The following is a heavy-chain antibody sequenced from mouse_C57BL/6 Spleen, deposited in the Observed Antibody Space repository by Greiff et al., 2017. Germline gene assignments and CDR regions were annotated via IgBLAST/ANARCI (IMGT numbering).Heavy chain of an antibody. CDR3: ARWDTTVVATDAMDY. D-gene: IGHD1-1*01. CDR2: INPNNGGT. V-gene: IGHV1-18*01. Sequence: EVKLQQSGPELVKPGASVKIPCKASGYTFTDYNMDWVKQSHGKSLEWIGDINPNNGGTIYNQKFKGKATLTVDKSSSTAYLELSSLTSEDTAVYYCARWDTTVVATDAMDYWGQGTSVTVSS. J-gene: IGHJ4*01. CDR1: GYTFTDYN.